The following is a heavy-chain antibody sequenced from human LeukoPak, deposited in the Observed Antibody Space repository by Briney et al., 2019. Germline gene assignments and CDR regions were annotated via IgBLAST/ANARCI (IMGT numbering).Heavy chain of an antibody. Sequence: ASVKVSCKASGYTFTGYYMHWVRQAPGQGLEWMGWINPNSGGTNYAQKFQGWVTMTRDTSISTAYMELSRLRSDDTAVYYCARDLGYCSGGSCYSYWFDPWGQGTLVTVSS. CDR2: INPNSGGT. J-gene: IGHJ5*02. D-gene: IGHD2-15*01. CDR3: ARDLGYCSGGSCYSYWFDP. V-gene: IGHV1-2*04. CDR1: GYTFTGYY.